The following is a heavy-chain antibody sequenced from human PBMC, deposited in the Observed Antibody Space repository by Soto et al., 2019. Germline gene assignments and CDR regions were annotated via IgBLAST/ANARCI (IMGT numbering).Heavy chain of an antibody. J-gene: IGHJ4*02. V-gene: IGHV3-30*18. CDR3: SKDRDSSGSTDY. Sequence: QVQLVESGGGVVQPGRSLRLSCAASGFTFSSYGMHWVRQAPGKGLEWVAVISYDGSNKYYADSVKDRFTISRDNSKDTLYLQMNSLRAEDTAVYYCSKDRDSSGSTDYWGQGTLVTVSA. D-gene: IGHD6-19*01. CDR1: GFTFSSYG. CDR2: ISYDGSNK.